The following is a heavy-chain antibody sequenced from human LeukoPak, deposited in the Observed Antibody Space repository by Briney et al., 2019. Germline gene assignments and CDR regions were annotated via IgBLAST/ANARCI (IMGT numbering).Heavy chain of an antibody. CDR1: GFTFDDYG. J-gene: IGHJ3*02. Sequence: GGSLRLSCAASGFTFDDYGMSWVRQALVKGLEWVSGINWNGGSTGYADSVKGRFTISRDNAKNSLYLQMNSLRAEDTALYYCARASSYLSWDDAVDIWGQGTMVTVSS. CDR2: INWNGGST. CDR3: ARASSYLSWDDAVDI. D-gene: IGHD1-26*01. V-gene: IGHV3-20*04.